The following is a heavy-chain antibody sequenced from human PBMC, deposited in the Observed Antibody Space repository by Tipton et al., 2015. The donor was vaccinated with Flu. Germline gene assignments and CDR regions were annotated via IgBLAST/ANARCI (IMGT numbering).Heavy chain of an antibody. Sequence: TLSLTCNVSGGSVSNYYWSWIRRPPGKGLEWVGYTSHSGNTNYSPSLKSRLTISLDTSKNQFSLRLTSVTAADTAVYYCARGDYGDYDHEADAFDIWGQGTLVSVSA. J-gene: IGHJ3*02. CDR1: GGSVSNYY. V-gene: IGHV4-59*08. D-gene: IGHD4-17*01. CDR2: TSHSGNT. CDR3: ARGDYGDYDHEADAFDI.